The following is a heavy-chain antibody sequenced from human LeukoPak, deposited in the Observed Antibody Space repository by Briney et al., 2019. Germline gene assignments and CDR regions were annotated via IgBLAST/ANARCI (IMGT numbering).Heavy chain of an antibody. V-gene: IGHV3-48*02. CDR1: GFTFSNYN. CDR3: ARVPLYDRSGYYFDY. J-gene: IGHJ4*02. Sequence: GGSLRLSCAASGFTFSNYNMNWVRQAPGKGLEWVSYISTSGRAIFYADSVKGRFTISRDNAKNSLFLQMNSLRDEDTAVYYRARVPLYDRSGYYFDYWGLGTLVTVSS. D-gene: IGHD3-22*01. CDR2: ISTSGRAI.